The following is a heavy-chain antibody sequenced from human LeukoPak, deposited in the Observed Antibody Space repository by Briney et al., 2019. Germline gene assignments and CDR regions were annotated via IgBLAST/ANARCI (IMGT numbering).Heavy chain of an antibody. D-gene: IGHD2-2*02. Sequence: GGSLRLSCAASGFTFSGYGMHWVRQAPGKGLEWVAFIRYDGGNKYYADSVKGRFTISRDNSKNTLYLQMNSLRAEDTAVYYCAKENCSSTTCYTLFDYWGQGTLVTVSS. CDR2: IRYDGGNK. CDR3: AKENCSSTTCYTLFDY. J-gene: IGHJ4*02. V-gene: IGHV3-30*02. CDR1: GFTFSGYG.